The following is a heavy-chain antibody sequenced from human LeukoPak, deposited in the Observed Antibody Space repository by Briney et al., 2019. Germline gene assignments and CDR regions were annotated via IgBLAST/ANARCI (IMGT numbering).Heavy chain of an antibody. D-gene: IGHD4-23*01. CDR2: IYHSGNT. Sequence: SGTLSLTCAVSGDSISSSNWWTWVRQPPGKGLEWIGEIYHSGNTNYNPSLQSRVTMSVDKSKNQFSLNLKSVTAADTAVYYCARNGGNSDFDYWGQGTLVTVSS. V-gene: IGHV4-4*02. CDR3: ARNGGNSDFDY. CDR1: GDSISSSNW. J-gene: IGHJ4*02.